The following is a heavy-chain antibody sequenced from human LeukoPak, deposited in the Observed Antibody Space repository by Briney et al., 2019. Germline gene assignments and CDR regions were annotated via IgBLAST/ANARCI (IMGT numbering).Heavy chain of an antibody. CDR2: IYTSGST. Sequence: SETLSLTCTVSGGSISYNYWSWVRQPAGKGLEWIGRIYTSGSTNYNPSLKSRVTISVDTSKNQSSLKLSSVPAADTAVYYCARAASIAARATFDYWGQGTLVTVSS. CDR3: ARAASIAARATFDY. J-gene: IGHJ4*02. CDR1: GGSISYNY. V-gene: IGHV4-4*07. D-gene: IGHD6-6*01.